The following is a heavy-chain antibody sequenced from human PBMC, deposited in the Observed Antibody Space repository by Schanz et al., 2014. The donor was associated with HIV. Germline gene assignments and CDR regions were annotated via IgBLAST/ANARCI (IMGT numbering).Heavy chain of an antibody. CDR2: INSDNGT. J-gene: IGHJ5*02. Sequence: QVQLVQSGAEVKKPGASVTVSCKASAYSFSGYYIHWERQAPGQGLEWMGWINSDNGTNYAQEFQGRVTMTRDTSIGTAYMELRSLRADDTAVYYCTRSRYELHWLDVWGQGTLVTVSS. CDR1: AYSFSGYY. V-gene: IGHV1-2*02. D-gene: IGHD5-12*01. CDR3: TRSRYELHWLDV.